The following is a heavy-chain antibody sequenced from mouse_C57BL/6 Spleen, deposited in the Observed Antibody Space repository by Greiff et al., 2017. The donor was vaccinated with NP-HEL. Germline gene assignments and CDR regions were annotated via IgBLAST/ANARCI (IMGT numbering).Heavy chain of an antibody. CDR1: GYTFTDYN. D-gene: IGHD2-4*01. V-gene: IGHV1-22*01. J-gene: IGHJ2*01. CDR3: ARGNMGYDYDGPYYFDY. CDR2: INPNNGGT. Sequence: EVKLVESGPELVKPGASVKMSCKASGYTFTDYNMHWVKQSHGKSLEWIGYINPNNGGTSYNQKFKGKATLTVNKSSSTAYMELRSLTSEDSAVYYCARGNMGYDYDGPYYFDYWGQGTTLTVSS.